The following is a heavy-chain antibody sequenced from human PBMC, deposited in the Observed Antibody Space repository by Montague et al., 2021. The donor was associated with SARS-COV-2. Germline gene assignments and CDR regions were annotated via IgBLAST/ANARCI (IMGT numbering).Heavy chain of an antibody. CDR3: AKGQKIKWLVLHSAPDWFDP. Sequence: SLSLSLSASGFTFDDYAMHWVRQAPGKALEWVSGISWSSNSIGYGDSVKGRFTISRDNAKNSLYLQMNSLRAEDTGLYYCAKGQKIKWLVLHSAPDWFDPWGQGTLVTVSS. CDR1: GFTFDDYA. J-gene: IGHJ5*02. CDR2: ISWSSNSI. D-gene: IGHD6-19*01. V-gene: IGHV3-9*01.